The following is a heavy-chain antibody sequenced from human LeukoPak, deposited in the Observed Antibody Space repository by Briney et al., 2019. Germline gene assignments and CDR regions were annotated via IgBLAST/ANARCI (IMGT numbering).Heavy chain of an antibody. Sequence: GGSLRLSCVASGFTFSSSEMNWVRQAPGEGLEWVSHISSSGNVIYYADSVRGRFTISRNNAKNSLYLQMSSLRAEDTAVYYCARRSRENAFDIWGQGTMVTVSS. CDR3: ARRSRENAFDI. J-gene: IGHJ3*02. V-gene: IGHV3-48*03. CDR1: GFTFSSSE. CDR2: ISSSGNVI.